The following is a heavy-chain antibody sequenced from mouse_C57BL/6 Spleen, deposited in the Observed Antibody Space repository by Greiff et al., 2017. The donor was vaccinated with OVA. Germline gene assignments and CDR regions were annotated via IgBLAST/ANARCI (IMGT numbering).Heavy chain of an antibody. J-gene: IGHJ3*01. CDR2: IYPGSGST. D-gene: IGHD2-1*01. V-gene: IGHV1-55*01. CDR1: GYTFTSYW. Sequence: QVQLQQPGAELVKPGASVKMSCKASGYTFTSYWITWVKQRPGQGLEWIGDIYPGSGSTNYNEKFKSKATLTVYTSSSTAYMQLSSLTSEDSAVYYCARNGNYVGAYWGQGTLVTVSA. CDR3: ARNGNYVGAY.